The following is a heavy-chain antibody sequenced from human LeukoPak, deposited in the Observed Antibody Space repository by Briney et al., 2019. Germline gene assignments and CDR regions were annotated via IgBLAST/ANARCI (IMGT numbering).Heavy chain of an antibody. CDR2: IRYDGSNK. CDR3: AREWPVGYFDWLLSGGPFGY. Sequence: GGSLRLSCAASGFTFSSYSMNWVRQAPGKGLEWVAFIRYDGSNKYYADSVKGRFTISRDNSKNTLYLQMNSLRAEDTAVYYCAREWPVGYFDWLLSGGPFGYWGQGTLVTVSS. J-gene: IGHJ4*02. V-gene: IGHV3-30*02. D-gene: IGHD3-9*01. CDR1: GFTFSSYS.